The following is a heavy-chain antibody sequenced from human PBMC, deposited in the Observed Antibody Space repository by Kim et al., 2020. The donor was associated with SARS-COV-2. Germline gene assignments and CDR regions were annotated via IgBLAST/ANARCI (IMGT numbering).Heavy chain of an antibody. CDR2: INPSGGST. CDR3: ARGDPSHLWFGELYYLYFDL. V-gene: IGHV1-46*01. D-gene: IGHD3-10*01. CDR1: GYTFTSYY. Sequence: ASVKVSCKASGYTFTSYYMHWVRQAPGQGLEWMGIINPSGGSTSYAQKFQGRVTMTRDTSTSTVYMELSSLRSEDTAVYYCARGDPSHLWFGELYYLYFDLWGRGTLVTVSS. J-gene: IGHJ2*01.